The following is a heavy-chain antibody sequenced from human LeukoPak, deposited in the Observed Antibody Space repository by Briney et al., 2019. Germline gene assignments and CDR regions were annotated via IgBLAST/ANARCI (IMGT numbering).Heavy chain of an antibody. CDR1: GFTFNTYD. D-gene: IGHD1-26*01. CDR3: ARDAFKWELQAGGAFEI. J-gene: IGHJ3*02. V-gene: IGHV3-30-3*01. CDR2: ISDDGTKK. Sequence: GGSLRLSCAASGFTFNTYDMHWVRQAPGKGLEWVALISDDGTKKYHADSVKGRFTISRDNSKNTLYVQMNSLRTEDTAVYYCARDAFKWELQAGGAFEIWGQGTMVTVSS.